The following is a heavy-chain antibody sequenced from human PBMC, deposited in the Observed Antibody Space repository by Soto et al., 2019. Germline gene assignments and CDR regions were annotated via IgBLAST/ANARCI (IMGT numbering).Heavy chain of an antibody. Sequence: GGSLRLSCAASGFTFSSYSMNWVRQAPGKGLEWVSSMNPDSHYIYYADSVRGRFTISRDNAKNLLYLQMNSLRAGDTAVYYCARNIPGANSPFEYWGQGTLVTVSS. CDR3: ARNIPGANSPFEY. D-gene: IGHD2-2*01. CDR1: GFTFSSYS. J-gene: IGHJ4*02. CDR2: MNPDSHYI. V-gene: IGHV3-21*01.